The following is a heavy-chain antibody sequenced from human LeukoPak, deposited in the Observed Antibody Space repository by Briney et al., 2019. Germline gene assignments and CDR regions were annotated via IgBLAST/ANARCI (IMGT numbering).Heavy chain of an antibody. D-gene: IGHD1-26*01. CDR3: ASEGFIVGATTGDY. CDR1: GGSISSSSYY. V-gene: IGHV4-39*01. Sequence: PSETLSLTCTVSGGSISSSSYYWGWIHQPPGKGLEWIGSIYYSGSTYYNPSLKSRVTISVDTSKNQFSLKLSSVTAADTAVYYCASEGFIVGATTGDYWGQGTLVTVSS. J-gene: IGHJ4*02. CDR2: IYYSGST.